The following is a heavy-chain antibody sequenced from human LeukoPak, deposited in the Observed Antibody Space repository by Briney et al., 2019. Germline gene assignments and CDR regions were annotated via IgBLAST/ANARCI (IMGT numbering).Heavy chain of an antibody. CDR1: GGSISSGDYY. Sequence: SETLSLTCTVSGGSISSGDYYWSWIRQPPGTGLEWIVYIYYSGSTYYNPSLKSRVTISVDTSKNQFSLKLSSVTAADTAVYYCARETFTMVRGVIITGEGCDYWGQGTLVTVSS. D-gene: IGHD3-10*01. CDR2: IYYSGST. J-gene: IGHJ4*02. CDR3: ARETFTMVRGVIITGEGCDY. V-gene: IGHV4-30-4*01.